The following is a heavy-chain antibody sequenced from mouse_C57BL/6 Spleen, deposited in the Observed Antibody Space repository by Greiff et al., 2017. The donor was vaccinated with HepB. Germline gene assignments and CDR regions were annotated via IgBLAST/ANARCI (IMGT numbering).Heavy chain of an antibody. CDR2: ISSGGDYI. CDR3: TRDTLTTVVPDWYFDV. CDR1: GFTFSSYA. Sequence: EVHLVESGEGLVKPGGSLKLSCAASGFTFSSYAMSWVRQTPEKRLEWVAYISSGGDYIYYADTVKGRFTISRDNARNTLYLQMSSLKSEDTAMYYCTRDTLTTVVPDWYFDVWGTGTTVTVSS. D-gene: IGHD1-1*01. V-gene: IGHV5-9-1*02. J-gene: IGHJ1*03.